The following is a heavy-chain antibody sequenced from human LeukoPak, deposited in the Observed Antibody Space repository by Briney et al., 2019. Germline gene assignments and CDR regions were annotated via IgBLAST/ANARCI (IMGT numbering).Heavy chain of an antibody. V-gene: IGHV1-2*02. CDR3: ARSSGWSTPLDY. Sequence: ASVKVSCKASGYTFTGYYMHWVRQAPGQGLEWMGWINPNSGGTNYAQKFQGRVTTTRDTSISTAYMELSRLRSDDTAVYYCARSSGWSTPLDYWGQGTLVTVSS. CDR1: GYTFTGYY. D-gene: IGHD6-19*01. CDR2: INPNSGGT. J-gene: IGHJ4*02.